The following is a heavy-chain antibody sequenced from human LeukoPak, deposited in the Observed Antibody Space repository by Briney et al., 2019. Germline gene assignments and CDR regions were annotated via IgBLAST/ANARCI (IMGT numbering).Heavy chain of an antibody. CDR3: AKSVDIVVVPAATAPYFDY. J-gene: IGHJ4*02. CDR2: ISYDGSNK. V-gene: IGHV3-30*18. Sequence: GRSLRLSCAASGFTFSSYGMHWVRQAPGKGLEGVAVISYDGSNKYYADSVKGRFTISRDNSKNTLYLQMNSLRAEDTAVYYCAKSVDIVVVPAATAPYFDYWGQGTLVTVSS. CDR1: GFTFSSYG. D-gene: IGHD2-2*03.